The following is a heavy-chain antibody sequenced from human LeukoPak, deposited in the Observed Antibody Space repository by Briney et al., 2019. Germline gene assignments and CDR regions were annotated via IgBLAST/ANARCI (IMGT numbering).Heavy chain of an antibody. CDR3: ARWATSFDL. CDR2: IKQDGSEK. V-gene: IGHV3-7*01. CDR1: GFTFSNYW. Sequence: PGGSLRLSCAVSGFTFSNYWMSWVRQAPGKGLAWVANIKQDGSEKYYVDSVTGRFTISRDNAKNSLFLQMNSLRAEDTAVYYCARWATSFDLWGQGTLATVSS. D-gene: IGHD3-3*01. J-gene: IGHJ4*02.